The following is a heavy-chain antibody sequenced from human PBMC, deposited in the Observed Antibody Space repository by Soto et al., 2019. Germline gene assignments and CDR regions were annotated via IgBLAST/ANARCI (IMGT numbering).Heavy chain of an antibody. Sequence: ASVKVSCKASGYTFTSYAMHWVRQAPGQRLEWMGWINAGNGNTKYSQKFQGRVTITRDTSASTAYMELSSLRSEDTAVYYCAIGGYDYVWGSYRYHYFDYWGQGTLVPVSS. CDR1: GYTFTSYA. CDR2: INAGNGNT. CDR3: AIGGYDYVWGSYRYHYFDY. D-gene: IGHD3-16*02. J-gene: IGHJ4*02. V-gene: IGHV1-3*01.